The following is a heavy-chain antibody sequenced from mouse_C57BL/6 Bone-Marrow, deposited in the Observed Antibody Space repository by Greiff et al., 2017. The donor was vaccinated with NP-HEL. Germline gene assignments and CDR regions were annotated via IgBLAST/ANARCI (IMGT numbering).Heavy chain of an antibody. CDR3: ARYLRRYYYAMDY. CDR1: GFTFTDYY. J-gene: IGHJ4*01. V-gene: IGHV7-3*01. D-gene: IGHD2-12*01. Sequence: EVQVVESGGGLVQPGGSLSLSCAASGFTFTDYYMSWVRQPPGKALEWLGFIRNKANGYTTEYSASVKGRFTISRDNSQSILYLQMNALRAEDSATYYCARYLRRYYYAMDYWGQGTSVTVSS. CDR2: IRNKANGYTT.